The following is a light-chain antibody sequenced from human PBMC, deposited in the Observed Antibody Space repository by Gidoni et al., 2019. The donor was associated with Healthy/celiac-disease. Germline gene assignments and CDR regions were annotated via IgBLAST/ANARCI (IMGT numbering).Light chain of an antibody. Sequence: IQLTPSPSSLSASGGDRVTITCRARHSISNSLAWYQQKPGKAPKLLLYAASRLESGVPSRFSGRGSGTDYTITISSLQPEDVATYYCQQYYSTPYTFGQGTKLEIK. CDR2: AAS. CDR3: QQYYSTPYT. J-gene: IGKJ2*01. CDR1: HSISNS. V-gene: IGKV1-NL1*01.